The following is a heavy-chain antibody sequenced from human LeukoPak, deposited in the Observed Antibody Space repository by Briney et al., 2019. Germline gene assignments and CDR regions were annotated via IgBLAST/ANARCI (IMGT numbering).Heavy chain of an antibody. Sequence: SETLSLTCTVSGYSISSGYFWGWIRQPPGKGLEWIGIIHSGESPYYSPSLESRITISIDTSKNQFSLKLSSVTAADTAVYYCARWLVLLWFGFDPWGQGTLVTVSS. CDR3: ARWLVLLWFGFDP. D-gene: IGHD3-10*01. CDR1: GYSISSGYF. CDR2: IHSGESP. J-gene: IGHJ5*02. V-gene: IGHV4-38-2*02.